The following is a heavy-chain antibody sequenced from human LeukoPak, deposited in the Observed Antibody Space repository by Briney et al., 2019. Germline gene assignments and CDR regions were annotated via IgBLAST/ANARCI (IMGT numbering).Heavy chain of an antibody. CDR2: IRYSGTT. CDR1: GGSISSPTYY. J-gene: IGHJ4*02. V-gene: IGHV4-39*01. CDR3: TGYSSGWSSGGGY. Sequence: SETLSLTCTVSGGSISSPTYYWGWIRQPPGKGLEWIASIRYSGTTYYSPSLKSRVAISVDRSNNQFSLRLSSVTAADTAVYFCTGYSSGWSSGGGYWGQGTLVTVSS. D-gene: IGHD6-19*01.